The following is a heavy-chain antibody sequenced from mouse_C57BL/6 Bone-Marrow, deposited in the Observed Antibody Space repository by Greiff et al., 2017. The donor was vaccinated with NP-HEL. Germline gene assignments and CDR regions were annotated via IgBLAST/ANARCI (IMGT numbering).Heavy chain of an antibody. V-gene: IGHV1-62-2*01. D-gene: IGHD1-1*01. J-gene: IGHJ2*01. Sequence: QVQLQQSGAELVKPGASVKLSCKASGYTFTEYTIHWVKQRSGQGLEWIGWFYPGSGSIKYNEKFKSKATLTVDKSSSTAYMQLSSLTSEDSAVYYCARWVYYYGSSYGYWGQGTTLTVSS. CDR1: GYTFTEYT. CDR3: ARWVYYYGSSYGY. CDR2: FYPGSGSI.